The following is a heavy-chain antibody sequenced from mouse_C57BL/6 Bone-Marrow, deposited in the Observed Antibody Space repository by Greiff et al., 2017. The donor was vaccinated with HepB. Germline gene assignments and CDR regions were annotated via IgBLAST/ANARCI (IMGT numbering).Heavy chain of an antibody. CDR3: ASLNYYGSSSWFAY. V-gene: IGHV2-6*01. J-gene: IGHJ3*01. Sequence: VMLVESGPGLVAPSQSLSITCTVSGFSFTSYGVDWVRQSPGKGLEWLGVIWGVGSTNYNSALKSRLSISKDNSKSQVFLKMNSLQTDDTAMYYCASLNYYGSSSWFAYWGQGTLVTVSA. CDR2: IWGVGST. CDR1: GFSFTSYG. D-gene: IGHD1-1*01.